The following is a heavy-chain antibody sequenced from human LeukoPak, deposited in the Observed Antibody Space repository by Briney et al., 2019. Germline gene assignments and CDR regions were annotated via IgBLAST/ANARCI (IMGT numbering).Heavy chain of an antibody. CDR2: ISYDGSNK. CDR3: ARSYYYGSGSYYNNWFDP. V-gene: IGHV3-30*04. J-gene: IGHJ5*02. Sequence: GGSLRLSCVASGFTVSSYAMHWVRQAPGKGLEWVAVISYDGSNKYYADSVKGRFTISRDNSKNTLSLQMNRLRAEDTAVYYCARSYYYGSGSYYNNWFDPWGQGTLVTVSS. D-gene: IGHD3-10*01. CDR1: GFTVSSYA.